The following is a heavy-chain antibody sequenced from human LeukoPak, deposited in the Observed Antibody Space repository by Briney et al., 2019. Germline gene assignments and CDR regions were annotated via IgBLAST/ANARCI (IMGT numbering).Heavy chain of an antibody. D-gene: IGHD5-12*01. CDR1: GFTFSSYS. CDR3: ARQGGDSGYDHYFDY. Sequence: TGGSLRLSCAASGFTFSSYSRNWVGQAPGKGLGWVSSISSSSSYIYYADSVKGRFTISRDNAKNSLYLQMNSLRAVDTAVYYCARQGGDSGYDHYFDYWGQGTLVTVSS. V-gene: IGHV3-21*01. J-gene: IGHJ4*02. CDR2: ISSSSSYI.